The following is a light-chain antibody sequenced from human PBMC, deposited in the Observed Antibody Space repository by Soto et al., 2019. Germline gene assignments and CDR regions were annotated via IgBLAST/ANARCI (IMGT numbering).Light chain of an antibody. CDR3: QQRSNWPPVT. V-gene: IGKV3-11*01. Sequence: EVVLTHSPATLSLAPGERATLSCRASQFLSSYLAWYQQKPGQPPRLLIYDTSNRATGIPARFSGSGSGTDFTLTISSLEPEDFAVYYCQQRSNWPPVTFGQGTKVDI. CDR2: DTS. CDR1: QFLSSY. J-gene: IGKJ1*01.